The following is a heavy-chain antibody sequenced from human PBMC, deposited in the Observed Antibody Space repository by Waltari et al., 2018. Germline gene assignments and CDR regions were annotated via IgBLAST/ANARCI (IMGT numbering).Heavy chain of an antibody. CDR3: AKAFDRSGWYLDAFDI. V-gene: IGHV3-9*01. CDR1: GFTFDDYA. Sequence: EVQLVESGGGLVQPGRSLSLSCAASGFTFDDYAMHWVRRAQGKGLEWVSGISWNSGSIGYADSVKGRFTISRDNAKNSLYLQMNSLRAEDTALYYCAKAFDRSGWYLDAFDIWGQGTMVTVSS. CDR2: ISWNSGSI. D-gene: IGHD6-19*01. J-gene: IGHJ3*02.